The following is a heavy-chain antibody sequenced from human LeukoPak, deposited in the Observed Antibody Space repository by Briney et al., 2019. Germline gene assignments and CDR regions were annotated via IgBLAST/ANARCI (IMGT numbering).Heavy chain of an antibody. J-gene: IGHJ4*02. V-gene: IGHV3-23*01. CDR2: ISGSGGST. CDR1: GFTFSSYA. CDR3: AKGRDDFWSGYPDY. D-gene: IGHD3-3*01. Sequence: PGGSLRLSCAASGFTFSSYAMSWVRQAPGKGLEWVSAISGSGGSTYYADSVKGRFTISRDNCKNTPYLQMNSLRAEDTAVYYCAKGRDDFWSGYPDYWGQGTLVTVSS.